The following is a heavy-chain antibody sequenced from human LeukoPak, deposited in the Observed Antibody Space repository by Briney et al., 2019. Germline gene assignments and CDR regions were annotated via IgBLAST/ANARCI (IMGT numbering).Heavy chain of an antibody. CDR2: IDHSGRT. CDR3: ARGMSSYDSERLGYGMDV. Sequence: SETLSLTCAVYGGSFNFYKWSWVRQSPGKGLEWIGEIDHSGRTSYTAPLKSRVTVSIDTPKKQFSPRLTSVIAADTAIYFCARGMSSYDSERLGYGMDVWGQGTTVTVSS. D-gene: IGHD3-16*01. V-gene: IGHV4-34*01. CDR1: GGSFNFYK. J-gene: IGHJ6*02.